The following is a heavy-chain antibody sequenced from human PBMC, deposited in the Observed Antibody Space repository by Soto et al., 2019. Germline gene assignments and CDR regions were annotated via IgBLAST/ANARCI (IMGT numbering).Heavy chain of an antibody. D-gene: IGHD3-22*01. V-gene: IGHV5-10-1*01. Sequence: GASVKVSCKASGYTFTSYGISWVRQMPGKGLEWMGRIDPSDSYTNYSPSFQGHVTISADKSISTAYLQWSSLKASDTAMYYCARQPMIAYGMDVWGQGTTVTVSS. J-gene: IGHJ6*02. CDR2: IDPSDSYT. CDR1: GYTFTSYG. CDR3: ARQPMIAYGMDV.